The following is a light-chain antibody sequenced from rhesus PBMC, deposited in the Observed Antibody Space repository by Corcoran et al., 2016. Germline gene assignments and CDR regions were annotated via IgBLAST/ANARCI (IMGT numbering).Light chain of an antibody. CDR2: TAS. V-gene: IGKV1-33*02. CDR3: QQHNSYPPWT. CDR1: QGISSW. J-gene: IGKJ1*01. Sequence: DIQMTQSPSSLSASVGDRVTITCQASQGISSWLAWYQQKQGKAPKLLSYTASILQSGVPSRLSGSGSGTDFTLTISSLHPEDFATYYCQQHNSYPPWTFGQGTKVEVK.